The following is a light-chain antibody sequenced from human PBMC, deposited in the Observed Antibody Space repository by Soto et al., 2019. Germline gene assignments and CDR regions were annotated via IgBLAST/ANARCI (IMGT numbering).Light chain of an antibody. CDR2: GAT. CDR3: QSFDSGLSGAL. CDR1: SSNIGAGYD. Sequence: QSVLTQTPSVSGAPGQRVTISCTGSSSNIGAGYDVHWYQQHPGTAPRLLIYGATHRPSGVPERFSGSRSGSSASLTITGLQTEDESFYHCQSFDSGLSGALFGGGTKLTVL. V-gene: IGLV1-40*01. J-gene: IGLJ2*01.